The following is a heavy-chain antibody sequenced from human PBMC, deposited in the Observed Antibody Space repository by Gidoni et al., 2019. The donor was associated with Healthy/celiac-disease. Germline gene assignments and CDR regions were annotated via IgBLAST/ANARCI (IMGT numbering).Heavy chain of an antibody. V-gene: IGHV3-48*03. CDR3: ARDSSSALADYYYYYGMDV. D-gene: IGHD6-25*01. J-gene: IGHJ6*02. Sequence: EVQLVESGGGLVHPGGSLRLPSAASGFTFRSYDMNWVRQAPGKGLEWVSYISSSGSTIYYADSVKGRFTISRDNAKNSLYLQMNSLRAEDTAVYYCARDSSSALADYYYYYGMDVWGQGTTVTVSS. CDR2: ISSSGSTI. CDR1: GFTFRSYD.